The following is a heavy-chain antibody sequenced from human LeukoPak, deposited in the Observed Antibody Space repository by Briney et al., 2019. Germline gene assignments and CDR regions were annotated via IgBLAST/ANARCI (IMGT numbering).Heavy chain of an antibody. J-gene: IGHJ4*02. CDR3: ARGGNPFDY. Sequence: SETLSLTCTVSGGSISSSSYYWGWIRQPPGKGLEWIGSIYYSGSTNYNPSLKSRVTISVDTSKNQFSLKLSSVTAADTAVYYCARGGNPFDYWGQGTLVTVSS. CDR2: IYYSGST. CDR1: GGSISSSSYY. V-gene: IGHV4-39*07. D-gene: IGHD4-23*01.